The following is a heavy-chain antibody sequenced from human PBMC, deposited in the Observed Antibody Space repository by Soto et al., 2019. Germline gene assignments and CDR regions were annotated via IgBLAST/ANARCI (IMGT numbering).Heavy chain of an antibody. Sequence: QVQLVQSGAEVKKPGASVKVSCKASGYTFTTYYMHWVRQAPGQGLEWMGIINPSGGSTRYAQKFQGGVTMTRDTSTSTVYMELSSLKSEDTAVYYCARGLIYDSSGYYFDYWGQGTLVTVSS. V-gene: IGHV1-46*01. CDR1: GYTFTTYY. D-gene: IGHD3-22*01. CDR3: ARGLIYDSSGYYFDY. CDR2: INPSGGST. J-gene: IGHJ4*02.